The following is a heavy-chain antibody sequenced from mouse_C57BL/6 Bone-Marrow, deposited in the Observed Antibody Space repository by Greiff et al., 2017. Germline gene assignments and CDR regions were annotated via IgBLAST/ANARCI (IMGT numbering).Heavy chain of an antibody. Sequence: EVQLVESGGGLVKPGGSLKLSCAASGFTFSSYAMSWVRQTPEKRLEWVATISDGGSYTYYPDNVKGRFTISRDNAKNNLYLQMSHLKSEDTAMYYCAREGYDYDVDYYAMDYWGQGTSVTVSS. D-gene: IGHD2-4*01. CDR2: ISDGGSYT. J-gene: IGHJ4*01. V-gene: IGHV5-4*01. CDR3: AREGYDYDVDYYAMDY. CDR1: GFTFSSYA.